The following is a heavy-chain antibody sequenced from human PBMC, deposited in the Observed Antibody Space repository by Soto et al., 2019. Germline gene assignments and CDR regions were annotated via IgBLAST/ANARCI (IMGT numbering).Heavy chain of an antibody. Sequence: GASVKVSCKASGYTFTSYAMHWVRQAPGQRLEWMGWINAGNGNTRYSQKFQGRVTITRGTSASTAYMELSSLRSEDTAVYYCARDPVPAAIRATYYYYGMDVWGQGTTVTVSS. CDR1: GYTFTSYA. CDR2: INAGNGNT. J-gene: IGHJ6*02. D-gene: IGHD2-2*02. V-gene: IGHV1-3*01. CDR3: ARDPVPAAIRATYYYYGMDV.